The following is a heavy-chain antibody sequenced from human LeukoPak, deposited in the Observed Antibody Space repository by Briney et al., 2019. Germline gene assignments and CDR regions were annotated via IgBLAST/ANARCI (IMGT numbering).Heavy chain of an antibody. CDR2: IIPIFGTA. D-gene: IGHD3-9*01. V-gene: IGHV1-69*06. CDR1: GGTFSSYA. Sequence: SVKVSCKASGGTFSSYAISWVRQAPGQGLEWMGGIIPIFGTANYAQKFQGRVTITADKSTSTAYMELSSLRSEDTALYYWPRAAYDILTHYYYYGMDVWGKGTTVTVSS. J-gene: IGHJ6*04. CDR3: PRAAYDILTHYYYYGMDV.